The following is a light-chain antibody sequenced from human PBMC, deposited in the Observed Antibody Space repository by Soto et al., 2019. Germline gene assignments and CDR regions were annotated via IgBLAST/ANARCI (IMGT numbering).Light chain of an antibody. Sequence: QSALTQPASVSGSPGQSITISCTGRSNDVGAFTYVSWYRQSPGEAPKVLIRGVSYRPSGVSIRVSGSKSDNTASLSISGLQAEDEAQYYCSSYTTSTTWLFGGVTKLTVL. CDR3: SSYTTSTTWL. CDR2: GVS. V-gene: IGLV2-14*01. CDR1: SNDVGAFTY. J-gene: IGLJ3*02.